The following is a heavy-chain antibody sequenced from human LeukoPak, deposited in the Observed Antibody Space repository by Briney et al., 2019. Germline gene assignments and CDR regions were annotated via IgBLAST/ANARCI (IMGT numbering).Heavy chain of an antibody. CDR2: IYYSGST. D-gene: IGHD6-19*01. CDR3: ARDGVIAVAGTNYYYGMDV. CDR1: GGSISSYY. V-gene: IGHV4-59*01. Sequence: SETLSLTCTVSGGSISSYYWSWIRQPPGKELEWIGYIYYSGSTNYNPSLKSRVTISVDTSKNQFSLKLSSVTAADTAVYYCARDGVIAVAGTNYYYGMDVWGQGTTVTVSS. J-gene: IGHJ6*02.